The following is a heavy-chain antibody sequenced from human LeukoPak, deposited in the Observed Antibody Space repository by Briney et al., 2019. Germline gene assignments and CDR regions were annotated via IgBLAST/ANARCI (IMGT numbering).Heavy chain of an antibody. V-gene: IGHV1-2*02. Sequence: ASVKVSCKASGYXLTGYYIHWVRQAPGQGLEWMGWINPNSGGTNYAQKFQGRVTMTRDTSISTAYMELSRLRSDDTAVYYRARVSGDGYSNYWGQGTLVTVSS. CDR2: INPNSGGT. CDR3: ARVSGDGYSNY. CDR1: GYXLTGYY. J-gene: IGHJ4*02. D-gene: IGHD5-24*01.